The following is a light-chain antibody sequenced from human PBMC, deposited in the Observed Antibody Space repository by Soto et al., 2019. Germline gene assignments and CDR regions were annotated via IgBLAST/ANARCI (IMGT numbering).Light chain of an antibody. CDR1: QSVSNSY. CDR3: QQCGSSPRT. CDR2: GAF. Sequence: EIVLTQSPDILSLSPGERATLSCRASQSVSNSYLAWYQQKPGQAPRLLIYGAFLRATGIPDRFTGSGSGTGFTLTISRLEPDDFAVYYCQQCGSSPRTFGQGTKVEIK. V-gene: IGKV3-20*01. J-gene: IGKJ1*01.